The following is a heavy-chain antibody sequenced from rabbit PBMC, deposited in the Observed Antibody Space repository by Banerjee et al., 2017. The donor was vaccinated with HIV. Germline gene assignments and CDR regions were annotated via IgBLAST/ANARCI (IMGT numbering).Heavy chain of an antibody. Sequence: QSLEESGGDLVKPGASLTLTCTASGFSFSSSNYMCWVRQAPGKGLEWIACIYAGSSGSTYYASWAKGRFTISKTSSTTVTLQMTSLTAADTATYFCARAGSTYYTPFNLWGPGTLVTVS. V-gene: IGHV1S40*01. D-gene: IGHD8-1*01. CDR3: ARAGSTYYTPFNL. CDR2: IYAGSSGST. J-gene: IGHJ4*01. CDR1: GFSFSSSNY.